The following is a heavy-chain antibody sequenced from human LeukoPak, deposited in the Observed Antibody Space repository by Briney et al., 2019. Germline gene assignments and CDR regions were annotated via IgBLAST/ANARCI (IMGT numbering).Heavy chain of an antibody. D-gene: IGHD3-22*01. Sequence: SETLSLTCTVSGGSISSYYWSWIRQPPGKGLECIGYIYTSGSTNYNPSLKSRVTISVDTSKNQFSLKLSSVTAADTAVYYCARHMYYYDNSGYDHYYMDVWGKGTTVTVSS. V-gene: IGHV4-4*09. J-gene: IGHJ6*03. CDR2: IYTSGST. CDR3: ARHMYYYDNSGYDHYYMDV. CDR1: GGSISSYY.